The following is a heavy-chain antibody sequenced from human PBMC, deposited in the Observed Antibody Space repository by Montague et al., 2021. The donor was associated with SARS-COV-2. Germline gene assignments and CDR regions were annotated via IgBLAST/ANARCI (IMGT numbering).Heavy chain of an antibody. CDR3: ARDPRYSLSWSFDY. Sequence: CAISGDSVASNTAACNWIRQTPSRGLEWLVRTYYRSKWYYDYAVSVKSRMAISPDTSKNQFSLQLSSVTPEDRAVYYCARDPRYSLSWSFDYWGQGTLVTVSS. CDR2: TYYRSKWYY. D-gene: IGHD6-13*01. J-gene: IGHJ4*02. CDR1: GDSVASNTAA. V-gene: IGHV6-1*01.